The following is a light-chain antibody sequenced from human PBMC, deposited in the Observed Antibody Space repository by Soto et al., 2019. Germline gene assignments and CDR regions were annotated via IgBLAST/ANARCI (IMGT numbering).Light chain of an antibody. CDR3: QQGYSTPRT. CDR1: QSISNY. V-gene: IGKV1-39*01. CDR2: AAS. J-gene: IGKJ1*01. Sequence: DIQMTQSPSSLSASVGDRVTITCRASQSISNYLNWYQQKPGKAPKLLMFAASNLQSGVRSRFSGDGSGTDFTLTFSSLQPEDFATYYCQQGYSTPRTFGQGTKVEIK.